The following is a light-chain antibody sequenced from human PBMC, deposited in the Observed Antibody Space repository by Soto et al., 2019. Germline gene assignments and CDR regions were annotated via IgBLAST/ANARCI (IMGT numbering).Light chain of an antibody. CDR1: SSDVGGYNY. CDR2: DVS. Sequence: QSALTLPRSVSGSPGQSVTISCTGTSSDVGGYNYVSWYQQHPGKAPKVMIYDVSKRPSGVPDRFSGSKSGNTASLTIFGLQAEDEADYYCCSYAGSYTYWVFGGGTKLTVL. V-gene: IGLV2-11*01. J-gene: IGLJ3*02. CDR3: CSYAGSYTYWV.